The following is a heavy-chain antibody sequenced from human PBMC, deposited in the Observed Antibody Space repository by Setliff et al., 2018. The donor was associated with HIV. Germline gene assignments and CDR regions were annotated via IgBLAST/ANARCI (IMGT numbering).Heavy chain of an antibody. D-gene: IGHD1-26*01. CDR2: VYSSGST. V-gene: IGHV4-4*07. J-gene: IGHJ3*02. CDR1: GAGIISYS. CDR3: ARGSVIVADALDI. Sequence: SETLSLTCTVSGAGIISYSWSWIRQPAGKGLEWIGRVYSSGSTNYNPSLRNRLTMSVETSKKPFSLKLSSVTAADTAVYYCARGSVIVADALDIWGQGTMVTVS.